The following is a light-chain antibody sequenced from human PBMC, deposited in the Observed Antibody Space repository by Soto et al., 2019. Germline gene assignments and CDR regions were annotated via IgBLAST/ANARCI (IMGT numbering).Light chain of an antibody. J-gene: IGKJ1*01. CDR2: GAS. Sequence: GDRVTITCRASLNIGDSLSWFQQKAGKPPTQLIYGASALQSGVPVRFSGSASGTDFTLTIRNMQREDFATYYCLQTYNLHRKLGQGPKVDIK. CDR1: LNIGDS. CDR3: LQTYNLHRK. V-gene: IGKV1-39*01.